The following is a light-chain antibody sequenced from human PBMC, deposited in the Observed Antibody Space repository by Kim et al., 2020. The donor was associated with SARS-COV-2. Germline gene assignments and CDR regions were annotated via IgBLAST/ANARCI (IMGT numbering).Light chain of an antibody. Sequence: SSELTQDPAVSVALGQTVRITCQGDSLRNYYASWYQQKPGQAPLLVIYGKNNRPSGIPDRFSGSSSGNTASLTITGAQAEDEADYYCKSRDSSGKVVFGGGTQLTV. V-gene: IGLV3-19*01. J-gene: IGLJ2*01. CDR1: SLRNYY. CDR3: KSRDSSGKVV. CDR2: GKN.